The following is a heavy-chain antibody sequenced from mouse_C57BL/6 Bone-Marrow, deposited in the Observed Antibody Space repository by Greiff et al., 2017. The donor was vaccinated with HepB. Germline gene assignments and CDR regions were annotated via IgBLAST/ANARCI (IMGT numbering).Heavy chain of an antibody. CDR3: ARHVPIYYYGSSYGYFDY. CDR1: GFTFSDYY. CDR2: ISNGGGST. D-gene: IGHD1-1*01. J-gene: IGHJ2*01. V-gene: IGHV5-12*01. Sequence: EVQRVESGGGLVQPGGSLKLSCAASGFTFSDYYMYWVRQTPEKRLEWVAYISNGGGSTYYPDTVKGRFTISRDNAKNTLYLQMSSLKSEDTAMYYCARHVPIYYYGSSYGYFDYWGQGTTLTVSS.